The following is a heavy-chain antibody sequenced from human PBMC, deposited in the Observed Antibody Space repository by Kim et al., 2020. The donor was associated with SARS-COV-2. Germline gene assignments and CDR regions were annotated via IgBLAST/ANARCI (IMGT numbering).Heavy chain of an antibody. CDR3: ARVGCSSTSCPDAVDV. CDR2: MYSSGST. CDR1: GGSISSYY. J-gene: IGHJ6*04. V-gene: IGHV4-59*01. D-gene: IGHD2-2*01. Sequence: SETLSLTCTVSGGSISSYYWSWIRHPPGKGLECIGYMYSSGSTNYNPSLKSRVTISVDTSKNQFSLKLSSVTAADTAVYYCARVGCSSTSCPDAVDVWGKGTTVTVSS.